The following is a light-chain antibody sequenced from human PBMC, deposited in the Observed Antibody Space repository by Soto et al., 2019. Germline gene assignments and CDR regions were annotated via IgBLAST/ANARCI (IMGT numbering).Light chain of an antibody. CDR2: DNN. Sequence: QSVLTQPPSVSAAPGQKVTISCSGSSSNIGNNYVSWYQQLPGTAPKLLIYDNNKRPSGIPDRFSGSKSGTSATLGITGLQTGDEADYYCGTWDTSLSLFVLGTGTKV. CDR3: GTWDTSLSLFV. V-gene: IGLV1-51*01. CDR1: SSNIGNNY. J-gene: IGLJ1*01.